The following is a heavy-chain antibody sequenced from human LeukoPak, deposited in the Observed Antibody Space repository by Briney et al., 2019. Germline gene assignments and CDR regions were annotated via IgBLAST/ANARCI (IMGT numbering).Heavy chain of an antibody. D-gene: IGHD2-2*01. CDR3: ARDHCSSTSCYYYYMDV. Sequence: SETLSLTCTVSGGSISSSSYYWGWIRQPPGKGLEWIGSIYYSGSTYHNPSLKSRVTISVDTSKNQFSLKLSSVTAADTAVYYCARDHCSSTSCYYYYMDVWGKGTTVTVSS. CDR1: GGSISSSSYY. J-gene: IGHJ6*03. V-gene: IGHV4-39*07. CDR2: IYYSGST.